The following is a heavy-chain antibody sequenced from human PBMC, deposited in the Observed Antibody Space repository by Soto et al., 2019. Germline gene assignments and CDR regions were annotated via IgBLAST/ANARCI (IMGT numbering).Heavy chain of an antibody. CDR1: GGSITSYY. CDR2: IYYTGTT. J-gene: IGHJ3*02. D-gene: IGHD3-10*01. CDR3: AKGGSGSYSNAFDI. Sequence: SETLSLTCTVSGGSITSYYWTWIRQPPGKGLEWIGYIYYTGTTNYNPSLKSRVTISVDTSKNQFSLKLSSVTAADTAVYYCAKGGSGSYSNAFDIWGQGTMVTVSS. V-gene: IGHV4-59*08.